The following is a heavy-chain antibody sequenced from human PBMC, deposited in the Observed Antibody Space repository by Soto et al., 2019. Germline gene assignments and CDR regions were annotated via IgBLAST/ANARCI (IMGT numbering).Heavy chain of an antibody. J-gene: IGHJ4*02. Sequence: GGSLRLSCEASGFTFSTYAMGWVRQAPGRGLEWVSGISASADTTNHAETVRGRFTISRDNSKNTLYLQMSSLRAEDTATYYCAAQRYISMIVVVHYWGKGTPVTVSS. D-gene: IGHD3-22*01. CDR2: ISASADTT. V-gene: IGHV3-23*01. CDR3: AAQRYISMIVVVHY. CDR1: GFTFSTYA.